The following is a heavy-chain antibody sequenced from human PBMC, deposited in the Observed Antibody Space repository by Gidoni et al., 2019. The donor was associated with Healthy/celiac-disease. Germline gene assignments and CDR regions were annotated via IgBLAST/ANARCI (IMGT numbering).Heavy chain of an antibody. CDR2: INPILGIA. CDR3: ARGGGSSSAKNFDY. Sequence: QVQLVQSGAEVKRPGSSVKVSCKASGGTFSSYAISWVRQAPGQGLEWMGRINPILGIANYAQKCQVRVTITADKSTSTAYMELSSLRSEDTAVYYCARGGGSSSAKNFDYWGQGTLVTVSS. J-gene: IGHJ4*02. V-gene: IGHV1-69*04. D-gene: IGHD6-6*01. CDR1: GGTFSSYA.